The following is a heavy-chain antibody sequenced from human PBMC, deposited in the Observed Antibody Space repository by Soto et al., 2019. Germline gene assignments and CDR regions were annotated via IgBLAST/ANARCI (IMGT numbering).Heavy chain of an antibody. J-gene: IGHJ4*02. CDR2: INQDGSQK. Sequence: EVQLAESGGGLVQPGGSLRLSCAASGFIFSGYWMSWVRQAPGKGLDWVANINQDGSQKYYVDSVRGRFTISRDNAENSLHRQMSSLRAEDTAIYYCTNYVPGILGDYWGQGALVTVSS. CDR1: GFIFSGYW. V-gene: IGHV3-7*05. D-gene: IGHD4-17*01. CDR3: TNYVPGILGDY.